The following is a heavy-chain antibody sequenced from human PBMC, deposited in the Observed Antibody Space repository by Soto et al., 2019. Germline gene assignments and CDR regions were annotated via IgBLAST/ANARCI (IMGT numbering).Heavy chain of an antibody. J-gene: IGHJ4*02. D-gene: IGHD1-26*01. V-gene: IGHV3-23*01. CDR1: GFTFSSYA. CDR3: AKDTPYSGSYYRPAPFDY. Sequence: PGGSLRLSCAASGFTFSSYAMSWVRQAPGKGLEWVSAISGSGGSTYYADSVKGRFTISRDNSKNTLYLQMNSLRAEDTAVYYCAKDTPYSGSYYRPAPFDYWGQGTLVTVSS. CDR2: ISGSGGST.